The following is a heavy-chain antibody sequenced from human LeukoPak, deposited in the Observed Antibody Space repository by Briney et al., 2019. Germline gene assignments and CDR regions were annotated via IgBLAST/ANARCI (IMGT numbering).Heavy chain of an antibody. CDR3: VRDASTPMTPRSGSGSNGAFDI. V-gene: IGHV4-30-4*01. Sequence: PSETLSLTCTVSGGSISSGDYYWSWIRQPPGKGLEWIGYIYYSGSTYYNPSLKSRVTISVDTSKNQFSLKLSSVTAADTAVYYCVRDASTPMTPRSGSGSNGAFDIWGQGTMVTVSS. CDR1: GGSISSGDYY. CDR2: IYYSGST. D-gene: IGHD2-8*01. J-gene: IGHJ3*02.